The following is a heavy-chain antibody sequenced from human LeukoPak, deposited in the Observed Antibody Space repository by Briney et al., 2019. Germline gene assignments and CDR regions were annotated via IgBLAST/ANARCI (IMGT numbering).Heavy chain of an antibody. CDR2: ISDIGSI. CDR1: GDSIRSYY. Sequence: TSETLSLTCSVSGDSIRSYYWTWIRQPPGKGLEWIAYISDIGSINYNSSLKSRVTISLDTSKNQFSLKLSSVTAADTAVYYCAGHHPRNTVDFWGQGTLVTVSS. D-gene: IGHD2-8*02. J-gene: IGHJ4*02. CDR3: AGHHPRNTVDF. V-gene: IGHV4-59*08.